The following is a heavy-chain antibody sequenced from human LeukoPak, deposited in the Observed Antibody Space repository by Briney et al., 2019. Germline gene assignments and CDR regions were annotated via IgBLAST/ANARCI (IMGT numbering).Heavy chain of an antibody. CDR1: GYTFTSYD. CDR3: ARQLRGGTAHFDY. D-gene: IGHD1-1*01. V-gene: IGHV1-8*01. CDR2: MNPNSGNT. Sequence: ASVKVSCKASGYTFTSYDINWVRQATGQGLEWMGWMNPNSGNTGYAQKFQGRVTVTRNTSISTAYMELSSLRSEDTAMYYCARQLRGGTAHFDYWGQGTLVTVSS. J-gene: IGHJ4*02.